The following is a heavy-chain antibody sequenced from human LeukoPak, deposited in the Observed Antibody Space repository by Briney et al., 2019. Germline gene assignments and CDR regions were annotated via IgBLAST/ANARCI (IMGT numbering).Heavy chain of an antibody. CDR3: AKVGSGSPYYFDY. D-gene: IGHD1-26*01. CDR1: GFIFRTYA. V-gene: IGHV3-23*01. CDR2: ISGSGGSGGSA. Sequence: GGSLGLSCAASGFIFRTYAMSWVRQAPGKGLEWVSAISGSGGSGGSAFYADSVKGRFTISRDNSKNTLYLQMNSLRAEDTAVYYCAKVGSGSPYYFDYRGQGTLVTVSS. J-gene: IGHJ4*02.